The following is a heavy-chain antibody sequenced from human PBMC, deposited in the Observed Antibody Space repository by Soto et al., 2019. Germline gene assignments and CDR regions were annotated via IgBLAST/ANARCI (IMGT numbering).Heavy chain of an antibody. CDR3: AREGKLERTGLYYYGMDV. J-gene: IGHJ6*02. CDR2: ISSSSSYI. Sequence: GSLRLSCAASGFTLSSYSMNWVRQAPGKGLECVSFISSSSSYIYYADSVKGRFTISRDNAKNSLYLQMNSLRAEDTAVYYCAREGKLERTGLYYYGMDVSGQGTMVTVS. CDR1: GFTLSSYS. D-gene: IGHD1-1*01. V-gene: IGHV3-21*01.